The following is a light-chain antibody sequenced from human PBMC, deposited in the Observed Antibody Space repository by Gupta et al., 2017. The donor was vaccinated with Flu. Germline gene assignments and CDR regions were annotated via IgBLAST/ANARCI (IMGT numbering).Light chain of an antibody. Sequence: TISCTGTSSDVGGYSYVSWYQQHPGKGPKLIIYDVRQRPSGVPDRFSGSKSGNTASLTISGLQSEDEADYYCCSYAYSYTPNWVFGGGTKLTVL. J-gene: IGLJ3*02. CDR1: SSDVGGYSY. V-gene: IGLV2-11*03. CDR2: DVR. CDR3: CSYAYSYTPNWV.